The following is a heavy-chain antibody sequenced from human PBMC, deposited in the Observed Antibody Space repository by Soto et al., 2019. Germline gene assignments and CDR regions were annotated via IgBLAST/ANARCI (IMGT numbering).Heavy chain of an antibody. Sequence: SETLSLTCTVSGGSVSSGSYYWSWIRQPPGKGLEWIGYIYYSGSTNYNPSLKSRVTISVDTSKNQFSLKLSSVTAADTAVYYCARVRADSSSWYQPSWFDPWGQGTLVTVSS. CDR2: IYYSGST. D-gene: IGHD6-13*01. CDR3: ARVRADSSSWYQPSWFDP. CDR1: GGSVSSGSYY. V-gene: IGHV4-61*01. J-gene: IGHJ5*02.